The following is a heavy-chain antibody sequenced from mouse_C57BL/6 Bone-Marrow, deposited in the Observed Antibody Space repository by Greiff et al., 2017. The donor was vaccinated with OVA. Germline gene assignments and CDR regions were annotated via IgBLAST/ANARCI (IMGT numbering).Heavy chain of an antibody. D-gene: IGHD4-1*01. J-gene: IGHJ3*01. CDR2: IHPNSGST. CDR3: ARREANWVLSY. Sequence: QVQLQQPGAELVKPGASVKLSCKASGYTFTSYWMHWVKQRPGQGLEWIGMIHPNSGSTNYNEKFKSKATLTVDKSSSTAYMQLSSLTSEDSAVXYCARREANWVLSYWGQGTLVTVSA. CDR1: GYTFTSYW. V-gene: IGHV1-64*01.